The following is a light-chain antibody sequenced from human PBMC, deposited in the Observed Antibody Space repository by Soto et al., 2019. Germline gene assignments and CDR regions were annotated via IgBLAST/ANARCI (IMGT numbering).Light chain of an antibody. CDR1: NIGSKS. J-gene: IGLJ3*02. Sequence: SYELTQPPSVSVAPGKTARITCGGNNIGSKSVHWYQQKPGQAPVLVIYYDSDRPSGIPERFSGSNSGNTATLTISRGEAGDEADYFCQVWDSSNDHVMFGGGTKLTVL. CDR2: YDS. V-gene: IGLV3-21*04. CDR3: QVWDSSNDHVM.